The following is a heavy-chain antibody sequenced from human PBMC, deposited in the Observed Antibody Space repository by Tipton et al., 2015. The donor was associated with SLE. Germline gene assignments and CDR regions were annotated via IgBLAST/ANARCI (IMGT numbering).Heavy chain of an antibody. D-gene: IGHD3-22*01. Sequence: SLRPSCAASGFTFSSYAMSWVRQAPGKGLEWVSAISGSGGSTYYADSVKGRFTISRDNSKNTLYLQMNSLRAEDTAVYYCARVRIVGSYFDYWGQGTLVTVSS. CDR1: GFTFSSYA. CDR2: ISGSGGST. CDR3: ARVRIVGSYFDY. J-gene: IGHJ4*02. V-gene: IGHV3-23*01.